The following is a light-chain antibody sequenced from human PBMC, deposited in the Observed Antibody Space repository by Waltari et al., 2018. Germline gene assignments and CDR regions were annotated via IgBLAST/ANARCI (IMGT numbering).Light chain of an antibody. CDR3: YSTDGSGNERV. CDR2: EDS. J-gene: IGLJ2*01. Sequence: SYELTQPPSVSVSPGQTARIPCSGDALPRKSAHWYQQKSGQAPVLVMYEDSKRPPGIPERFSGSGSGTMATLTISGAQAEDEADYYCYSTDGSGNERVFGGGTKLTV. V-gene: IGLV3-10*01. CDR1: ALPRKS.